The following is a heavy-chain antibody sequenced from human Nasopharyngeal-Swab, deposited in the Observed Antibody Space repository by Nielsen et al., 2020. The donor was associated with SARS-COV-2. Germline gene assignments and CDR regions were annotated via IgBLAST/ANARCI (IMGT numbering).Heavy chain of an antibody. D-gene: IGHD6-19*01. CDR3: VRPGIAVAGTRWFDP. V-gene: IGHV3-23*01. CDR2: ISGSGNSP. CDR1: GFTFSSYA. J-gene: IGHJ5*02. Sequence: GGSLRLSCAASGFTFSSYAMSWVRQAPGKGLEWVSAISGSGNSPYYADSVKGRFTISRDNSKNTLYLQMNSLRAEDTALYYCVRPGIAVAGTRWFDPWGQGTLVTVSS.